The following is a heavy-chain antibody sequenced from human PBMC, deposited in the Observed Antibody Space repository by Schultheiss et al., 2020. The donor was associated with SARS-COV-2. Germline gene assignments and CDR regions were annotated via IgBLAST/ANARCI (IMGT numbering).Heavy chain of an antibody. J-gene: IGHJ4*02. Sequence: SCAASGFTFSSYWMSWVRQAPGKGLEWVANIKLDGSEKNYVGSVKGRFTISRDNARNSLYLQMNSLRAEDTAVYYCARGYSYVIYWGQGTLVTVSS. V-gene: IGHV3-7*01. CDR3: ARGYSYVIY. CDR2: IKLDGSEK. D-gene: IGHD5-18*01. CDR1: GFTFSSYW.